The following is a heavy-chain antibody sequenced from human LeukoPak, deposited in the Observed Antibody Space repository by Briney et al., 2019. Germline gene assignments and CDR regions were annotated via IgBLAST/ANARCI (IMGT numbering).Heavy chain of an antibody. Sequence: GGSLRLSCAASVFTFSSYWLSWGRQAPGKGREWVANIKQDGSEKYYIDSVKGRFTISRDNDKHSLYLQMNRLRAEDTAVYYRARVLVGLRYYFDYWGQGTLVTVS. J-gene: IGHJ4*02. CDR2: IKQDGSEK. CDR1: VFTFSSYW. V-gene: IGHV3-7*01. D-gene: IGHD3-3*01. CDR3: ARVLVGLRYYFDY.